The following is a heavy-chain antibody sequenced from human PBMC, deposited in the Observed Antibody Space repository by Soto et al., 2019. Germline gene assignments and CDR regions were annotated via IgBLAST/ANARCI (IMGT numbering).Heavy chain of an antibody. CDR2: IYYSGST. D-gene: IGHD3-3*01. CDR1: GGSISSYY. CDR3: ARRKDFWSGSPLDP. Sequence: KSSETLSLTCTVSGGSISSYYWGWIRQPPGKGLEWIGYIYYSGSTNYNPSLKSRVTISVDTSKNQFSLKLSSVTAADTAVYYCARRKDFWSGSPLDPWGQGTLVTVSS. V-gene: IGHV4-59*08. J-gene: IGHJ5*02.